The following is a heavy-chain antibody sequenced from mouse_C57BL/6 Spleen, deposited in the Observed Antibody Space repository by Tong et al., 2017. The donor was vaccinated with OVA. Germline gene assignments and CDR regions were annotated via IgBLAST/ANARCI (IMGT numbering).Heavy chain of an antibody. CDR1: GFTFSSYT. CDR2: ISSGGSYT. J-gene: IGHJ3*01. V-gene: IGHV5-6-4*01. D-gene: IGHD2-1*01. CDR3: TRGEVIAY. Sequence: EVQLQESGGGLVKPGGSLKLSCAASGFTFSSYTMSWVRQTPEKRLEWVATISSGGSYTYYPDSVKGRFTISRDNAKNTLYLQMSSLKSEDTAMYYCTRGEVIAYWGQGTLVTVSA.